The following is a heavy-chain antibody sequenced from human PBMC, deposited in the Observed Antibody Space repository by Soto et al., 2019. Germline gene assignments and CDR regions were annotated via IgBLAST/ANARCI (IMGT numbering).Heavy chain of an antibody. D-gene: IGHD6-13*01. CDR3: ARDKGRIADY. CDR1: GFTFSSYA. CDR2: ISYDGSNK. Sequence: GGSLRLSCAASGFTFSSYAMHWVRQAPGKGLEWVAVISYDGSNKYYADSVKGRFTISRDNSKNTLYLQMNSLRAEDTAVYYCARDKGRIADYWGQGTLVTVSS. V-gene: IGHV3-30-3*01. J-gene: IGHJ4*02.